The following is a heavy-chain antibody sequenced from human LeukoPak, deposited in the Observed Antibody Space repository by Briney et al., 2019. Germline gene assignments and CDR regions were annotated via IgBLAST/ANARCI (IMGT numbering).Heavy chain of an antibody. CDR1: HDSISSGSYY. J-gene: IGHJ6*03. V-gene: IGHV4-61*02. CDR2: IYTSGNT. CDR3: ARDYGDSGRYYYYYMDV. D-gene: IGHD4-17*01. Sequence: PSETLSLTCTVSHDSISSGSYYWSWIRQPAGKGLEWIGRIYTSGNTDYNPSLKSRVSISADTSKNQFSLKLSSVTAADTAVYYCARDYGDSGRYYYYYMDVWGKGTTVTVSS.